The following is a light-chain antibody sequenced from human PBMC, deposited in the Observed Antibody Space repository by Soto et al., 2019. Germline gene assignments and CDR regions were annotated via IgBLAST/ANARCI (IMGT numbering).Light chain of an antibody. CDR3: KQYDNSPLT. Sequence: PGERASLSCRASQSVSSSYLSWYQQKPGQAPRLLIYGASNRATGIPDRFSGSGSGTDFTLTISRLEPEDFAVYYCKQYDNSPLTFGGGTKVDIK. V-gene: IGKV3-20*01. CDR1: QSVSSSY. CDR2: GAS. J-gene: IGKJ4*01.